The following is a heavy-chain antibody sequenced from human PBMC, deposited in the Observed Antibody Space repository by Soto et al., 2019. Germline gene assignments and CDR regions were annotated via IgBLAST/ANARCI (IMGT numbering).Heavy chain of an antibody. CDR3: AKDSGYNYGYFRWFDP. CDR2: IFYSGST. D-gene: IGHD5-18*01. CDR1: VRSISNYY. Sequence: PSETLSLTCTASVRSISNYYWSWIRQPPGRGLEWIGHIFYSGSTNYNPALKSRGTISVDTSKSQFSLKLSSVTAEDTAVYYCAKDSGYNYGYFRWFDPWGQGTLVTVSS. V-gene: IGHV4-59*01. J-gene: IGHJ5*02.